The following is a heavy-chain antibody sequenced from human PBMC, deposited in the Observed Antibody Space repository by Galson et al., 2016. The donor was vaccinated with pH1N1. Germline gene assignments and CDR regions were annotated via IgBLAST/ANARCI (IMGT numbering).Heavy chain of an antibody. J-gene: IGHJ5*02. CDR1: GFSLSTSGVG. D-gene: IGHD4-17*01. Sequence: PALVKPTQTLTLTCTFSGFSLSTSGVGVGWIRQPPGKALEWLALIYWNDDKRYSPSLKSRLTITKDTSKNQVVHTMTNMDPVDTATYYCAHSLYGDYVGWFDPWGQGTLATVSS. CDR3: AHSLYGDYVGWFDP. V-gene: IGHV2-5*01. CDR2: IYWNDDK.